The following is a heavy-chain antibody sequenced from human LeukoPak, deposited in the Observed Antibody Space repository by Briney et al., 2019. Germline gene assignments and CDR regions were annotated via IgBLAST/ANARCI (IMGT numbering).Heavy chain of an antibody. J-gene: IGHJ4*02. CDR3: AKEPTSFGAAAGLFDY. D-gene: IGHD6-13*01. Sequence: GGSLRLSCAASGFTFSSYWMSWVRQAPGKGLEWVSAISGSGGSTYYADSVKGRFTISRDNSKNTLYLQMNSLRAEDTAVYYCAKEPTSFGAAAGLFDYWGQGTLVTVSS. V-gene: IGHV3-23*01. CDR1: GFTFSSYW. CDR2: ISGSGGST.